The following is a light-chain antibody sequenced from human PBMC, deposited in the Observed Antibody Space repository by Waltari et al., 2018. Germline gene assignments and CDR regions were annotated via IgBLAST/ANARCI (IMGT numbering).Light chain of an antibody. CDR2: EDN. V-gene: IGLV6-57*01. CDR1: SGSSASNY. CDR3: QSYDSSNRDVV. Sequence: NFMLTQPHSVSESPGKTVTISCTRSSGSSASNYVQRYQQRPGSSPTTVIYEDNQRPSGVPDRFSGSIDSSSNAASLTISGLKTEDEADFYCQSYDSSNRDVVFGGGTKLTVL. J-gene: IGLJ2*01.